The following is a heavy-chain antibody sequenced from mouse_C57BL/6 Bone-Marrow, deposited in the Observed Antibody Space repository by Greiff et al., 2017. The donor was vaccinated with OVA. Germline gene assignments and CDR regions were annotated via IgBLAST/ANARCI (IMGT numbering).Heavy chain of an antibody. V-gene: IGHV1-82*01. CDR2: IYPGDGDT. Sequence: QVQLKQSGPELVKPGASVKISCKASGYAFSSSWMNWVKQGPGKGLEWIGRIYPGDGDTNYNGKFKGKATLTADKSSSTAYMQLSSLTSEDSAVYFCATTVVPYYYAMDYWGQGTSVTVSS. J-gene: IGHJ4*01. CDR3: ATTVVPYYYAMDY. D-gene: IGHD1-1*01. CDR1: GYAFSSSW.